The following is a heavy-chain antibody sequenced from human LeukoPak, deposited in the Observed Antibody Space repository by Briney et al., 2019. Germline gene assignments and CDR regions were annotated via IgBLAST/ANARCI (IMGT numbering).Heavy chain of an antibody. CDR2: IYHSGST. CDR1: GYSISSGYY. CDR3: ARDGYGSGSPYAFDV. J-gene: IGHJ3*01. D-gene: IGHD3-10*01. V-gene: IGHV4-38-2*02. Sequence: ASETLSLTCAVSGYSISSGYYWGWIRQPPGKGLEWIGSIYHSGSTNYDPSLTSRVTMSVDTSKNQFSLKLSSVTAADTAVYYCARDGYGSGSPYAFDVWGQGTMVTVSS.